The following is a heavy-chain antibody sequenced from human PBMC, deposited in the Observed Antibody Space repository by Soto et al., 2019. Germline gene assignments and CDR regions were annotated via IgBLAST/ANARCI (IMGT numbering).Heavy chain of an antibody. V-gene: IGHV1-2*02. CDR2: INPNSGGT. CDR1: GYTFTGYY. CDR3: ARVTGEWLRLPLGY. D-gene: IGHD5-12*01. J-gene: IGHJ4*02. Sequence: ASVKVSCKASGYTFTGYYMHWVRQAPGQGLEWMGWINPNSGGTNHAQKFQGRVTMTRDTSISTAYMELSRLRSDDTAVYYCARVTGEWLRLPLGYWGQGTLVTVSS.